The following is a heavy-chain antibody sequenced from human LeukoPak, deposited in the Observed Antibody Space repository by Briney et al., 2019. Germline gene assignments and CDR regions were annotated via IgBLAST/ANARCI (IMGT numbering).Heavy chain of an antibody. J-gene: IGHJ4*02. Sequence: ASVKVSCKASGYTFTSYDINWVRQATGQGLEWMGWMNPNSGNTGYAQKYQGRVTITRNTSISAAYMELSSLRSEDTAVYYCARGHSSSSGDFDYWGQGTLVTVSS. CDR2: MNPNSGNT. CDR3: ARGHSSSSGDFDY. CDR1: GYTFTSYD. D-gene: IGHD6-6*01. V-gene: IGHV1-8*03.